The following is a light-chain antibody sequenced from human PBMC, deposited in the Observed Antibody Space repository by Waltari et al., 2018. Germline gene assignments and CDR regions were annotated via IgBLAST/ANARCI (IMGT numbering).Light chain of an antibody. Sequence: DVVMPQSPLSLPVPLGQPASISCRSSQRLVHSDGNTYLSWFQQRPGQSPRRLIYKVSNRDSGVPDRFSGSGSGTDFTLKISRVEAEDIAIYYCMQGIHWPRSFGQGTKVEIE. V-gene: IGKV2-30*02. CDR3: MQGIHWPRS. CDR2: KVS. J-gene: IGKJ1*01. CDR1: QRLVHSDGNTY.